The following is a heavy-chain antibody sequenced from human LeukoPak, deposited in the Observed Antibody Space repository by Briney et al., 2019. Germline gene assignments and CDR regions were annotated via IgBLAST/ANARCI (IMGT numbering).Heavy chain of an antibody. D-gene: IGHD5-12*01. CDR3: ARVSYSGYKKHAFDI. J-gene: IGHJ3*02. Sequence: SETLSLTCTVSGGSISSYYWSWIRQPPGKGLEWIGYIYYSGSTNYNPSLKSRVTISVDTSKNQFSLKLSSVTAADTAVYYRARVSYSGYKKHAFDIWGQGTMVTVSS. CDR1: GGSISSYY. V-gene: IGHV4-59*01. CDR2: IYYSGST.